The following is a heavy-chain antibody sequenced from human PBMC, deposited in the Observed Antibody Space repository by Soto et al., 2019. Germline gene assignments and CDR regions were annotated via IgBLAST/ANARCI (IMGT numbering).Heavy chain of an antibody. V-gene: IGHV3-64D*08. CDR2: ISSNGGST. D-gene: IGHD2-2*01. CDR1: GFTFSSYA. Sequence: GGSLRLSCSASGFTFSSYAMHWVRQAPGKGLEYVSAISSNGGSTYYADSVKGRFTISRDNSKNTLYLQMSSLRAEDTAVYYCVKVQDIVVVPAATHDAFDIWGQGTMVTVSS. CDR3: VKVQDIVVVPAATHDAFDI. J-gene: IGHJ3*02.